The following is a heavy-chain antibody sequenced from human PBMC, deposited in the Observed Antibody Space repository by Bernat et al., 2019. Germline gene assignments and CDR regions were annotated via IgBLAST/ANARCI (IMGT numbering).Heavy chain of an antibody. CDR1: GFTFSSYA. Sequence: EVQLLESGGGLVQPGGSLRLSCAASGFTFSSYAMSWVRQAPGKGLEWVSAISGSGGSTYYADSVKGRFTISRDNSKNTLYLQMNSLRAEDTAVYYCANQDPTSSSWPYYYYYGMDVWGQGTTVTVSS. CDR2: ISGSGGST. D-gene: IGHD6-13*01. CDR3: ANQDPTSSSWPYYYYYGMDV. J-gene: IGHJ6*02. V-gene: IGHV3-23*01.